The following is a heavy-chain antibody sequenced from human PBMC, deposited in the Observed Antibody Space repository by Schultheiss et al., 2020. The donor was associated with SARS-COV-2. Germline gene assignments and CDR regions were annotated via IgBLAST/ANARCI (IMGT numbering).Heavy chain of an antibody. Sequence: SETLSLTCNVSGGSISTYYWTWIRQPPGKGLEWFGYIYYNGNANYNPSLKVRVTISVDTSKNQLPLKLSSVTAADTAVYYCARGAAMDYWGQGTLVTVSS. CDR2: IYYNGNA. V-gene: IGHV4-59*01. CDR3: ARGAAMDY. J-gene: IGHJ4*02. CDR1: GGSISTYY. D-gene: IGHD5-18*01.